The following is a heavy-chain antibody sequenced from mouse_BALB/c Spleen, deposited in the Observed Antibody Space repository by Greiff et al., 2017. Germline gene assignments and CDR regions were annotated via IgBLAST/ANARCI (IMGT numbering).Heavy chain of an antibody. J-gene: IGHJ2*01. Sequence: QVQLQQSGAELVKPGASVKLSCKASGYTFTSYYMYWVKQRPGQGLEWIGEINPSNGGTNFNEKFKSKATLTVDKSSSTAYMQLSSLTSEDSAVYYCTRGYYRYDEGVGYFDYWGQGTTLTVSS. CDR1: GYTFTSYY. V-gene: IGHV1S81*02. D-gene: IGHD2-14*01. CDR3: TRGYYRYDEGVGYFDY. CDR2: INPSNGGT.